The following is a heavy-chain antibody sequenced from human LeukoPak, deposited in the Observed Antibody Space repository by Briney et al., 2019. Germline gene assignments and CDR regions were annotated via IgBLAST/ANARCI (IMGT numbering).Heavy chain of an antibody. Sequence: GGSLRLSCAASGFTFSSYSMNWVRQAPGKGLESFSSISSSSSYIYYADSVKGRFTISRDNAKNSLYLQMNCLRAEDTAVYHYASLVDTAMVCSPGYWGQGTLVTVSS. V-gene: IGHV3-21*01. J-gene: IGHJ4*02. CDR1: GFTFSSYS. CDR3: ASLVDTAMVCSPGY. D-gene: IGHD5-18*01. CDR2: ISSSSSYI.